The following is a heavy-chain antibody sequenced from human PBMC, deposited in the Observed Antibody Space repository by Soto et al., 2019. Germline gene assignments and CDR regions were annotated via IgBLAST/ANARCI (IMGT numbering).Heavy chain of an antibody. CDR3: AISSGYFSLFDY. Sequence: SETLSLTCTVSGGSISSYYWSWIRQPPGKGLEWIGYIYYSGSTNYNPSLKSRVTTSVDTSKNQFSLKLSSVTAADTAVYYCAISSGYFSLFDYWGQGTLVTVS. D-gene: IGHD3-22*01. CDR2: IYYSGST. V-gene: IGHV4-59*01. J-gene: IGHJ4*02. CDR1: GGSISSYY.